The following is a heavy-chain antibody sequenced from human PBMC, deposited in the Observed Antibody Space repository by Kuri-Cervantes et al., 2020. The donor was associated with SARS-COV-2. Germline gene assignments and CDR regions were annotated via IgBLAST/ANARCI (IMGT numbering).Heavy chain of an antibody. J-gene: IGHJ6*02. CDR1: GGSISSGGYY. V-gene: IGHV4-31*03. CDR2: IYYSGST. CDR3: ARDSSGGYEYYGMDV. Sequence: SETLSLTCTVSGGSISSGGYYWSWIRQHPGKGLEWIGYIYYSGSTYYNPSLKSRVTISVDTSKNQFSLKLSSVTAADTAVYYCARDSSGGYEYYGMDVWGRGTTVTVSS. D-gene: IGHD3-22*01.